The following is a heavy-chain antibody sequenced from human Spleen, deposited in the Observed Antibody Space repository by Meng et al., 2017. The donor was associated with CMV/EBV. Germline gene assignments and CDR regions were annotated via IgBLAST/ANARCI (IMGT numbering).Heavy chain of an antibody. V-gene: IGHV4-34*01. CDR3: ARQGRAYFDY. J-gene: IGHJ4*02. CDR1: GFTFSSYE. D-gene: IGHD3-10*01. CDR2: ISQSGRT. Sequence: ESLKISCAASGFTFSSYEMNWVRQAPDKGLEWVGEISQSGRTNYNLALKSRVSMSVHTSERQFSLELSSVTAADSAVYYCARQGRAYFDYWGQGILVTVSS.